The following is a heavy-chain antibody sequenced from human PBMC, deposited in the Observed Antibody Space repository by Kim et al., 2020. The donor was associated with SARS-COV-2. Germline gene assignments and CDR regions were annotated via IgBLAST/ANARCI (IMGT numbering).Heavy chain of an antibody. CDR2: ISYDGSNK. J-gene: IGHJ4*02. D-gene: IGHD6-19*01. CDR1: GFTFSSYA. V-gene: IGHV3-30*04. Sequence: GGSLRLSCAASGFTFSSYAMHWVRQAPGKGLEWVAVISYDGSNKYYADSVKGRFTISRDNSKNTLYLQMNSLRAEDTAVYYCARDGPSGVSSGWYLRGNYFDYWGQGTLVTVSS. CDR3: ARDGPSGVSSGWYLRGNYFDY.